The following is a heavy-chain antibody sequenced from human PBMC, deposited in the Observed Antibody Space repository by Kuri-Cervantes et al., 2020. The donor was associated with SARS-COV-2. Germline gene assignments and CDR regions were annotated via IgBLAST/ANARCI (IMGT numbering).Heavy chain of an antibody. CDR3: ARPTTVTTKAMDV. D-gene: IGHD4-11*01. CDR1: VYSFTSYW. V-gene: IGHV5-10-1*01. CDR2: IDPSNSYT. Sequence: KDSCKGSVYSFTSYWISWVRQMPGKGLEWMGRIDPSNSYTNNSPSFQGHVTISADKSISTAYLQRSSLKATDTAMYYCARPTTVTTKAMDVWGQGTTVTVSS. J-gene: IGHJ6*02.